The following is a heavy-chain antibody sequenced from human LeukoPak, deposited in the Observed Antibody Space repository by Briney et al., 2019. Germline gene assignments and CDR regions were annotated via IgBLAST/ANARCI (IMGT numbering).Heavy chain of an antibody. Sequence: SETLSLTCTVSGGSISSYYWNWIRQPPGKGLEWVGYIYNSVGASYNPSLKSRVTISVDTSKNQFSLKLNSVTAADTAVYYCASSDGRMEYWGQGTLVTVSS. V-gene: IGHV4-59*08. J-gene: IGHJ4*02. CDR3: ASSDGRMEY. CDR2: IYNSVGA. D-gene: IGHD5-24*01. CDR1: GGSISSYY.